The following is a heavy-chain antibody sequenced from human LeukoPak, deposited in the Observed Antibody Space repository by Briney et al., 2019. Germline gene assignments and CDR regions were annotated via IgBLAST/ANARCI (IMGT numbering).Heavy chain of an antibody. V-gene: IGHV4-39*07. CDR1: SGSISTSNYY. J-gene: IGHJ3*02. D-gene: IGHD3-22*01. CDR3: AKSNGYGLIDI. CDR2: IF. Sequence: SETLSLACTVSSGSISTSNYYWGWVRQPPGKALEWIGNIFYSPSLKSRVTISLDTSRNQFSLKLNSVTAADTAVYYCAKSNGYGLIDIWGQGTMVPSLQ.